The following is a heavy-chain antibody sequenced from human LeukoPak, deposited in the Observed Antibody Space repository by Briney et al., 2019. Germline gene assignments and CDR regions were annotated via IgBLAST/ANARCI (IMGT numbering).Heavy chain of an antibody. CDR2: ISGSGDAT. D-gene: IGHD2-15*01. CDR3: AKCSGGSCYASGAFDY. J-gene: IGHJ4*02. V-gene: IGHV3-23*01. Sequence: GGSLRVSCAASGFTFSNYAMSWVRRAPGKGLEWVSGISGSGDATWYADPVKGRFTISRDNSKNTVSLQMNSLRPEDTAVYYCAKCSGGSCYASGAFDYWGQGTLVTVSS. CDR1: GFTFSNYA.